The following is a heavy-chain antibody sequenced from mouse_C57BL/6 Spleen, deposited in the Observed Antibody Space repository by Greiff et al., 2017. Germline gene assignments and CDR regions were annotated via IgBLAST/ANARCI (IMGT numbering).Heavy chain of an antibody. CDR2: IYPGDGDT. D-gene: IGHD4-1*02. CDR3: GRDSTGTSMDD. V-gene: IGHV1-82*01. CDR1: GYAFSSSW. J-gene: IGHJ4*01. Sequence: QVQLQQSGPELVKPGASVKISCKASGYAFSSSWMNWVKQRPGKGLEWIGRIYPGDGDTNYNGQFKGKTTLTADKSTSTAYMQLSSLTSEDSAVYFRGRDSTGTSMDDWGQGTSVTVSS.